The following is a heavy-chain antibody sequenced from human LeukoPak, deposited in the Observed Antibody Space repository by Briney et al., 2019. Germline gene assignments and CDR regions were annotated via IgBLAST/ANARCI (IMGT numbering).Heavy chain of an antibody. CDR2: IYYSGST. Sequence: SETLSLTCTVSGGSISSYYWSWIRQPPGKGLEWIGYIYYSGSTNYNPSLKSRVTISVDTSKNQSSLKLSSVAAAGTAVYYCARGSGGDYYFDYWGQGTLVTVSS. J-gene: IGHJ4*02. V-gene: IGHV4-59*01. CDR1: GGSISSYY. CDR3: ARGSGGDYYFDY. D-gene: IGHD2-21*02.